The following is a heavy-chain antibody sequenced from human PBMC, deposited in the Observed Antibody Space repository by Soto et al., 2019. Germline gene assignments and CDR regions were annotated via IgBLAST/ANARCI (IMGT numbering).Heavy chain of an antibody. CDR3: AKAKRKETTYYDILTGSGYFDY. Sequence: GGSLRLSCAASGFTFSSYAMSWVRQAPGKGLEWVSAISGSGGSTYYADSVKGRFTISRDNSKNTLYLQMNSPRAEDTAVYYCAKAKRKETTYYDILTGSGYFDYWGQGTLVTVSS. V-gene: IGHV3-23*01. D-gene: IGHD3-9*01. CDR2: ISGSGGST. J-gene: IGHJ4*02. CDR1: GFTFSSYA.